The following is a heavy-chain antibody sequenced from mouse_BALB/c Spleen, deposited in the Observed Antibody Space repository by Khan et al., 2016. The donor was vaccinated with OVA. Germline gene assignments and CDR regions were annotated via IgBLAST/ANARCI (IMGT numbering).Heavy chain of an antibody. CDR3: ARFTTSTRSYCALDY. CDR1: GFSFTSYG. CDR2: IWGDGST. Sequence: VQLLESGPGLVAPSQSLSITCTVSGFSFTSYGVNWVRQPPGKGLEWLGVIWGDGSTNYHSVLNSRLSIRTVNSKSHAFLQPNSLHTDDDATYYCARFTTSTRSYCALDYWGPGTSVTVSS. J-gene: IGHJ4*01. V-gene: IGHV2-3*01. D-gene: IGHD1-2*01.